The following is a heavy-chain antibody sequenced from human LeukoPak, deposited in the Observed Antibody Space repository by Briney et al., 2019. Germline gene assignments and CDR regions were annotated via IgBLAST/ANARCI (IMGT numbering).Heavy chain of an antibody. Sequence: SGGSLRLSCAAAGFTFSSYAMHWVRQAPGKGLEWVAVISYDGSNKYYADSVKGRFTISRDNSKNTLYLQMNSLRAEDTAVYYCARDYAIYYDSSGWGFSYWGQGTLVTVSS. CDR2: ISYDGSNK. J-gene: IGHJ4*02. D-gene: IGHD3-22*01. CDR1: GFTFSSYA. V-gene: IGHV3-30-3*01. CDR3: ARDYAIYYDSSGWGFSY.